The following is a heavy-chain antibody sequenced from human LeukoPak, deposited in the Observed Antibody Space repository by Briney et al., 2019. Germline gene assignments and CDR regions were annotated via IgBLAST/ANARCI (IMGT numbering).Heavy chain of an antibody. V-gene: IGHV1-2*02. CDR2: INPNSVGT. CDR3: AREYYDSSGYYPGPLDY. Sequence: GASVKVSCKASGYTFTGYYMHWVRQAPGQRLEWMGLINPNSVGTNYAQKSQAPVTMTRDTSIITAYMELSRLRSDDTAVYYCAREYYDSSGYYPGPLDYWGQGTLVTVSS. D-gene: IGHD3-22*01. CDR1: GYTFTGYY. J-gene: IGHJ4*02.